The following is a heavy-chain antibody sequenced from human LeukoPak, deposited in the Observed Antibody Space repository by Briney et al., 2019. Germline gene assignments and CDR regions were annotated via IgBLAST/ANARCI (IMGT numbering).Heavy chain of an antibody. Sequence: ASVKVSCKASGYSFSAYAMHWVRQAPGQRLEWMGWVHGGNGNTKYSQKFQDRVTITRDTSASIAYMELSSLRSEDTAMYYCARSLYDFDSSGYYYPFNFWGQGTLVTVSS. D-gene: IGHD3-22*01. CDR3: ARSLYDFDSSGYYYPFNF. J-gene: IGHJ4*02. V-gene: IGHV1-3*01. CDR2: VHGGNGNT. CDR1: GYSFSAYA.